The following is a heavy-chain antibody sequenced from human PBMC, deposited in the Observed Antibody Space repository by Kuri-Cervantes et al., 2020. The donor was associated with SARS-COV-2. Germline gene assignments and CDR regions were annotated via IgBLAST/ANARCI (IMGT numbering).Heavy chain of an antibody. CDR2: IYTSGST. J-gene: IGHJ6*03. Sequence: SETLSLTCTVSGGSISSYYWSWIRQPAGKGLEWIGRIYTSGSTNYNPSLKSRVTMSVDTSKNQFSLKLSSVTAADTAGYYCARDIPSFNWNYHPPDYYYYMDVGGKGTTVTVSS. D-gene: IGHD1-7*01. V-gene: IGHV4-4*07. CDR3: ARDIPSFNWNYHPPDYYYYMDV. CDR1: GGSISSYY.